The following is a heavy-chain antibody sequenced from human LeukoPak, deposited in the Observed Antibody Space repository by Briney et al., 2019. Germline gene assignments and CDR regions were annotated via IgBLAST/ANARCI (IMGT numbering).Heavy chain of an antibody. J-gene: IGHJ4*02. CDR2: INHSGST. D-gene: IGHD2-2*02. Sequence: SETLSLTCAVYGGSFSGYYWSWIRQPPGKGLEWIGEINHSGSTNYNPSLKSRVTISVDMSKNQFSLKLSSVTAAETAVYYCARGSPGVVVPAAIHYWGQGTLVTVSS. CDR1: GGSFSGYY. CDR3: ARGSPGVVVPAAIHY. V-gene: IGHV4-34*01.